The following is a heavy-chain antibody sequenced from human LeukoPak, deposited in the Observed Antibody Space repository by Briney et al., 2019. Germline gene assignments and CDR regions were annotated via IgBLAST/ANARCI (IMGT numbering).Heavy chain of an antibody. CDR3: ARGVRYCTNGVCYHFDY. CDR2: MSPNSGNT. Sequence: ASVKVSCKDSGYTFTSYEFNWLRQGPGHRREGMGWMSPNSGNTGYEQKSQAKVTITKNTSISKDYMEQSSLRSEDTAVYYCARGVRYCTNGVCYHFDYWGQGTLVTVSS. CDR1: GYTFTSYE. V-gene: IGHV1-8*03. J-gene: IGHJ4*02. D-gene: IGHD2-8*01.